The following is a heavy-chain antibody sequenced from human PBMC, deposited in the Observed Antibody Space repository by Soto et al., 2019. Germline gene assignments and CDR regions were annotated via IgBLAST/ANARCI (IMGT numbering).Heavy chain of an antibody. D-gene: IGHD3-3*01. CDR3: AIGLEWPNYMDV. J-gene: IGHJ6*03. Sequence: VQLVESGGGLVKPGGSLRLSCAAAGFTFSSYSMNWVRQAPGKGLEWVSSISSSSSYINYADSLQGRFTISRDNARNSLYLQMNSLRAEDTAVYYCAIGLEWPNYMDVWGKGTTVTVSS. V-gene: IGHV3-21*01. CDR1: GFTFSSYS. CDR2: ISSSSSYI.